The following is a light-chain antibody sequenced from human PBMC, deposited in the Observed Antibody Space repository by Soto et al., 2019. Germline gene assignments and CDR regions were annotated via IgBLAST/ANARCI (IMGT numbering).Light chain of an antibody. CDR3: QTWGTGILV. J-gene: IGLJ2*01. V-gene: IGLV4-69*01. CDR2: LNSDGSH. CDR1: SGHSSYA. Sequence: QPVLTQSPSASASLGASVKLTCTLSSGHSSYAIAWHQQQPEKGPRYLMKLNSDGSHSKGDGIPDRFSGSSSGAARYLTISSLQSEDEADYYCQTWGTGILVFGGGTKLTVL.